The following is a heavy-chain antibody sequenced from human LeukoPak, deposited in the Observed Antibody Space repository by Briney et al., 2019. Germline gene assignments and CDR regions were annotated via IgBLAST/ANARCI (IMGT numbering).Heavy chain of an antibody. Sequence: SVKVSCKASGGTFSSYAISWVRQAPGQGLEWMGGIIPIFGTGNYAQKFQGRVTITADKSTSTAYMELSSLRSEDTAVYYCARGPYDYVWGSYRYPHFDYWGQGTLVTVSS. V-gene: IGHV1-69*06. CDR3: ARGPYDYVWGSYRYPHFDY. CDR1: GGTFSSYA. D-gene: IGHD3-16*02. CDR2: IIPIFGTG. J-gene: IGHJ4*02.